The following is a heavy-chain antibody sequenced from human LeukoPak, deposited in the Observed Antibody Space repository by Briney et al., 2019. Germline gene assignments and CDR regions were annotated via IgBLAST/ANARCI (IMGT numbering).Heavy chain of an antibody. Sequence: GGSLRLSCAASGFTFSSYAMHWVRQAPGKGLEWVAVISYDGSNKYYADSVKGRFTISRDNAKNSLYLQMNSLRAEDTAVYYCARGRSAAAGDDYWGQGTLVTVSS. CDR3: ARGRSAAAGDDY. D-gene: IGHD6-13*01. CDR1: GFTFSSYA. CDR2: ISYDGSNK. V-gene: IGHV3-30-3*01. J-gene: IGHJ4*02.